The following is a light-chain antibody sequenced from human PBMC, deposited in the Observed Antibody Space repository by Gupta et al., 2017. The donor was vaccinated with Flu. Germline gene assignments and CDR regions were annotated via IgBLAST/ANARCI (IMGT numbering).Light chain of an antibody. CDR1: QSVLYSSNNKNY. J-gene: IGKJ1*01. Sequence: NCKSSQSVLYSSNNKNYLAWYQQKPGQPPKLLIYWASTRESGVPDRFSGSGSGTDFTLTISSLQAEDGAVYYCQQYYSTPWTFGQGTKVEIK. CDR2: WAS. CDR3: QQYYSTPWT. V-gene: IGKV4-1*01.